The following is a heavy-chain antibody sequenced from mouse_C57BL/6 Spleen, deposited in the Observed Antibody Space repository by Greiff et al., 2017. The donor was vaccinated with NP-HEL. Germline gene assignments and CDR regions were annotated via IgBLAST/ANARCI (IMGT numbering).Heavy chain of an antibody. CDR1: GYTFTSYW. D-gene: IGHD1-1*01. V-gene: IGHV1-64*01. CDR3: ARDGTGVATEAMDY. CDR2: IHPNSGST. Sequence: QVQLQQPGAELVKPGASVKLSCKASGYTFTSYWMHWVKQRPGQGLEWIGMIHPNSGSTNYNEKFKSKATLTVDKSSSTAYMQLSSLTSEDSAVYYCARDGTGVATEAMDYWGQGTSVTVSS. J-gene: IGHJ4*01.